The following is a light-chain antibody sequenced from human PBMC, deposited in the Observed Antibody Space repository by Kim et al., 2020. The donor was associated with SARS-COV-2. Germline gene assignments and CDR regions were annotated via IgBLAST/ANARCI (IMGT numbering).Light chain of an antibody. V-gene: IGLV1-44*01. J-gene: IGLJ3*02. CDR3: AAWDDSLNGWV. Sequence: GQRVTISCSGSSSNVGSNTVNWYQQLPGTAPKFLIYSNDQRPSGVPHRFSGSKSGTSASLAISGLQSEDEADYYCAAWDDSLNGWVIGGGTQLTVL. CDR1: SSNVGSNT. CDR2: SND.